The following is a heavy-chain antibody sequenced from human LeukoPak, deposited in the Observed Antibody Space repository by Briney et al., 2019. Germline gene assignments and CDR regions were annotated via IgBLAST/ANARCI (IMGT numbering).Heavy chain of an antibody. D-gene: IGHD2-2*01. V-gene: IGHV4-39*01. Sequence: SETLSLTCTVSGGSISSSSYYWGWIRQPPGKGLEWIGSIYYGGTTYYNPSLKSRVTISVDTSKNQFSLKLSSVTAADTAVYYCARHRRDCSSTSCYDWFDPWGQGTLVTVSS. J-gene: IGHJ5*02. CDR1: GGSISSSSYY. CDR3: ARHRRDCSSTSCYDWFDP. CDR2: IYYGGTT.